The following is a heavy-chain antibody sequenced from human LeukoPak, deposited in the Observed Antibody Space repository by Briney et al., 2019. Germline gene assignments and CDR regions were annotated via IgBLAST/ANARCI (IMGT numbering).Heavy chain of an antibody. J-gene: IGHJ6*02. CDR3: ARGPHYDFWSGYYTRGPGYYYYGMDV. CDR1: GYTFTSYD. CDR2: MNPNSGNT. D-gene: IGHD3-3*01. V-gene: IGHV1-8*01. Sequence: ASVKVSCKASGYTFTSYDIHWVRQAPGQGLEWMGWMNPNSGNTGYAQKFQGRVTMTRNTSISTAYMELSSLRSEDTAVYYCARGPHYDFWSGYYTRGPGYYYYGMDVWGQGTTVTVSS.